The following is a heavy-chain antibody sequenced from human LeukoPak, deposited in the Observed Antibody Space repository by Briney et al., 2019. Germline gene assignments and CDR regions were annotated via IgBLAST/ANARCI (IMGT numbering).Heavy chain of an antibody. CDR3: ARAYGSSGYFQLPIDY. J-gene: IGHJ4*02. D-gene: IGHD3-22*01. Sequence: GGSLRLSCAASGFTFSSYGMHWVRQAPGKGLEWVAFIRYDGSNKYYADSVKGRFTISRDNSKNTLYLQMNSLRAEDTAVYYCARAYGSSGYFQLPIDYWGQGTLVTVSS. V-gene: IGHV3-30*02. CDR1: GFTFSSYG. CDR2: IRYDGSNK.